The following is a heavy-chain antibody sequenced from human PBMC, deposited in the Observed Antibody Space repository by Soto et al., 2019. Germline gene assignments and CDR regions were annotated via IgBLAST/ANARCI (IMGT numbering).Heavy chain of an antibody. CDR2: IYYSGST. Sequence: QVQLQESGPGLVKPSQTLSLTCTVSGGSISSGGYYWSWIRQHPGKGLEWIGYIYYSGSTYYNPSLKSRVTIXVXTXQHQFALKLSSVTAADTAVYYCAREGGIVGATAADYWGQGTLVTVSS. CDR1: GGSISSGGYY. V-gene: IGHV4-31*03. CDR3: AREGGIVGATAADY. D-gene: IGHD1-26*01. J-gene: IGHJ4*02.